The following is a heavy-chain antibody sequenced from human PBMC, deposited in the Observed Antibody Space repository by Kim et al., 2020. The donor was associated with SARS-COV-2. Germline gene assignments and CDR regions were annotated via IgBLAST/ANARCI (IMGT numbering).Heavy chain of an antibody. Sequence: SVKVSCKASGGTFSSYAISWVRQAPGQGLEWMGGIIPIFGTANYAQKFQGRVTITADESTSTAYMELSSLRSEDTAVYYCAREPHCSSTSCYYYYYGMDVWGQGTTVTVSS. D-gene: IGHD2-2*01. CDR2: IIPIFGTA. CDR3: AREPHCSSTSCYYYYYGMDV. V-gene: IGHV1-69*13. J-gene: IGHJ6*02. CDR1: GGTFSSYA.